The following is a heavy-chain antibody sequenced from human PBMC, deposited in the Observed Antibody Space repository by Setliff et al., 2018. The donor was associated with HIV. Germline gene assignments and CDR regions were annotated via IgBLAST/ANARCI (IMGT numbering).Heavy chain of an antibody. D-gene: IGHD2-15*01. Sequence: GSGPTLVNPTQPLTLTCTFSGFSLSTSGVAVAGIRQPPGKALEWLALIYWDDDKHYSPSLKSRLTITKDTSKNQVILTRTTMDPVDTATYSCAHQELGYCGGGSCPPPHAFDIWGQGTMVTVSS. CDR1: GFSLSTSGVA. CDR2: IYWDDDK. J-gene: IGHJ3*02. CDR3: AHQELGYCGGGSCPPPHAFDI. V-gene: IGHV2-5*02.